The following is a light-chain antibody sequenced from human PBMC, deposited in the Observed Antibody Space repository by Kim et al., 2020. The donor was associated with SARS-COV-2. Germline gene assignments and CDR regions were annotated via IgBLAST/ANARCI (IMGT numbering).Light chain of an antibody. CDR1: QSISTW. V-gene: IGKV1-5*01. Sequence: DIHLTQSPSTVSASVGDRVSMTCRASQSISTWVAWYQQKPGKAPRLLIYDASTLQSGVSSRVSGSECGTEFTRTISSLQPDDVANFFCQQYDASSRAFSQGTKVGIK. CDR3: QQYDASSRA. J-gene: IGKJ1*01. CDR2: DAS.